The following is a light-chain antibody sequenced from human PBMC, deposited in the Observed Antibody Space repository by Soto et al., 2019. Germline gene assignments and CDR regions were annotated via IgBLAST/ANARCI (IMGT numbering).Light chain of an antibody. CDR1: SSDVGGYNY. J-gene: IGLJ2*01. V-gene: IGLV2-14*01. CDR2: DVS. Sequence: QSALTQPASVSGSPGQSITISCTGTSSDVGGYNYVSWYQQHPGKAPKLMIYDVSNRPSGVSNRFSGSKSGNTASLTISGLQDEDDADYYCSSYTSSSTLVVVGGGTKLTVL. CDR3: SSYTSSSTLVV.